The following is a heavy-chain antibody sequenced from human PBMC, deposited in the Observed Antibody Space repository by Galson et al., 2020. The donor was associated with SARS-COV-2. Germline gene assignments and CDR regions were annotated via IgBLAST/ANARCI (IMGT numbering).Heavy chain of an antibody. V-gene: IGHV3-9*01. Sequence: SLKISCAGTGFNFDYYALHWLRQAPGKGLEWVSEISWNSDWIDYADSVKGRFTISRDNAKNSLYLTMADLRPEDTAFYFCARGRCSGGSCYWFDPWGQGTLVTVSS. CDR2: ISWNSDWI. J-gene: IGHJ5*02. CDR3: ARGRCSGGSCYWFDP. CDR1: GFNFDYYA. D-gene: IGHD2-15*01.